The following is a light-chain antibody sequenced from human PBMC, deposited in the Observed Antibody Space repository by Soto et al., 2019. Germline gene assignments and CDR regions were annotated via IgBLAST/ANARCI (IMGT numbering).Light chain of an antibody. CDR2: DVS. Sequence: QSALTQPASVSGSPGQSITISCTGTSSDVGGYNYVSWYQQHPGKAPKVMIYDVSNRPSGVSNRFSGSKSANTASLTISGLQAEDEADYYCNSYTSSSTLPYVFGTGTKVTVL. CDR3: NSYTSSSTLPYV. CDR1: SSDVGGYNY. J-gene: IGLJ1*01. V-gene: IGLV2-14*01.